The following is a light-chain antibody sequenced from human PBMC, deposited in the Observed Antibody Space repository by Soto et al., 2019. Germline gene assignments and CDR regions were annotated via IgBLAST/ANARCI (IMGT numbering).Light chain of an antibody. CDR2: VAS. V-gene: IGKV3-15*01. J-gene: IGKJ2*01. CDR3: QQFNSWPHT. Sequence: EIVLTQSPATLSVSPGERATLSCRASQSVNQKLGWYQQKPGQAPRLLIYVASYRATGIPARFSGSGSGTEYTLTISILQAEDFAVYYWQQFNSWPHTFGQGTRLEIK. CDR1: QSVNQK.